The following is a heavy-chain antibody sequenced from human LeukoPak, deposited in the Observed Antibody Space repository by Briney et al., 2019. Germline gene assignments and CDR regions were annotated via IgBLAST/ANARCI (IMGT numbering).Heavy chain of an antibody. Sequence: GGSLRLSCAASGFTFSSYWMSWVRQAPGKGLEWVANIKQDGSEKYYVDSVKGRFTISRDNAKNSLYLQMDSLRAEDTAVYYCAKGRSTRHPPGADAFDIWGQGTWSPSLQ. CDR1: GFTFSSYW. V-gene: IGHV3-7*01. D-gene: IGHD2-2*01. CDR3: AKGRSTRHPPGADAFDI. CDR2: IKQDGSEK. J-gene: IGHJ3*02.